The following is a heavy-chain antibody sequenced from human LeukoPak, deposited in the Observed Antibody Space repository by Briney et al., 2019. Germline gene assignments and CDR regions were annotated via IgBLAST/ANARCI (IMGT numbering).Heavy chain of an antibody. CDR3: TRRDGVTQFDY. V-gene: IGHV1-2*02. CDR2: INPDNGGT. Sequence: GASVKVSCKASGYTFADYYMNWVRQAPGQGLEWMGWINPDNGGTNYAQKFQGRVIMTRDTSITTVYMELSGLRSDDTAVYYCTRRDGVTQFDYWGQGTLVTVSS. J-gene: IGHJ4*02. CDR1: GYTFADYY. D-gene: IGHD2-21*02.